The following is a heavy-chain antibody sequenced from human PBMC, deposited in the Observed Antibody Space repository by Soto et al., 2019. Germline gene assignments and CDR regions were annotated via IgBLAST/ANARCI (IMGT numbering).Heavy chain of an antibody. V-gene: IGHV3-11*01. CDR1: GLTFRNSF. J-gene: IGHJ4*02. CDR2: MSSDEVTV. Sequence: QVQLVESGGGLAKLEGSLRPSCVASGLTFRNSFMNWIRKAPGKGPEWLSYMSSDEVTVFYADSVKGRFTTSRDNAQNSVYLQMNSLSAEDTAVYYCATLTAPTDYWGQGSLVTVSS. D-gene: IGHD2-21*02. CDR3: ATLTAPTDY.